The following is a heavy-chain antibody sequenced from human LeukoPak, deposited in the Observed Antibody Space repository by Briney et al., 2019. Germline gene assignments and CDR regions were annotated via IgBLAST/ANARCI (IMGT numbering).Heavy chain of an antibody. CDR1: GYTFTSYG. D-gene: IGHD3-10*01. CDR2: ISAYNGNT. Sequence: ASVKVSCKASGYTFTSYGISWVRQAPGQGLEWMGWISAYNGNTNYAQKLQGRVTMTTDTSTSTAYMELRSLRSDDTAVYYCAREWFGELLGYPLFDYWGQGTLVTVSS. J-gene: IGHJ4*02. V-gene: IGHV1-18*01. CDR3: AREWFGELLGYPLFDY.